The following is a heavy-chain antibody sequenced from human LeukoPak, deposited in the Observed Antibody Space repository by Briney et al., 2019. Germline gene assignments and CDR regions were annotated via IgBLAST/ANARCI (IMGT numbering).Heavy chain of an antibody. Sequence: GGSLRLSCAASGLTFSSNAMHWVRQAPGKGLEYVSGISSDGARTHYANSMKGRFTISRDNAKNTIDLQMGSLRPEDTAVYYCARKGYGVNYFDYWGQGTLVTVSS. J-gene: IGHJ4*02. V-gene: IGHV3-64*01. CDR1: GLTFSSNA. CDR3: ARKGYGVNYFDY. D-gene: IGHD2-8*01. CDR2: ISSDGART.